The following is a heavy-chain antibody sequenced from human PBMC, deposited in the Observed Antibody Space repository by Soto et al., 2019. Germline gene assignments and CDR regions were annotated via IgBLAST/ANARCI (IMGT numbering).Heavy chain of an antibody. V-gene: IGHV4-39*01. Sequence: QLQLLESGPGLVKASETLSLTCNVSGGSISTSRSYWAWIRQPPGKGLEWLAIFFYSGSTYYNPSLASRVTVSVDTSKNEFSLKLRSVTAADTAVYYCARQPTTGDTDLWFDPWGQGTLVTVSS. CDR1: GGSISTSRSY. D-gene: IGHD2-21*01. J-gene: IGHJ5*02. CDR2: FFYSGST. CDR3: ARQPTTGDTDLWFDP.